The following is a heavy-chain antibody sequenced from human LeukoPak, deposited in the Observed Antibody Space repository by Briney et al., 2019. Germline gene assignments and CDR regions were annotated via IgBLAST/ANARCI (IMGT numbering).Heavy chain of an antibody. Sequence: PGGSLRLSCAASGFSFSTYAMSWVRQAPGKGLEWVSGFSGSGSHTNYADSVKGRFTTSRDHSKNTLNLQMNSLRAEDTAVYYCAKRVQSSSWYAAFDYWGQGTLVTVSS. D-gene: IGHD6-13*01. CDR3: AKRVQSSSWYAAFDY. CDR1: GFSFSTYA. CDR2: FSGSGSHT. V-gene: IGHV3-23*01. J-gene: IGHJ4*02.